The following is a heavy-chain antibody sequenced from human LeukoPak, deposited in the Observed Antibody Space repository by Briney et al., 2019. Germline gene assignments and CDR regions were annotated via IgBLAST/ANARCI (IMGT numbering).Heavy chain of an antibody. J-gene: IGHJ4*02. Sequence: SETLSLTCTVSGGFITSNYWSWIRQSPGKGLEWIGYIYYSGSTYYNPSLKSRVTISVDTSENQFSLKLSSVTAADTAVYYCARVEGHYDGSGYYYAFDHWGQGTLVTVSS. CDR1: GGFITSNY. CDR2: IYYSGST. V-gene: IGHV4-59*12. CDR3: ARVEGHYDGSGYYYAFDH. D-gene: IGHD3-22*01.